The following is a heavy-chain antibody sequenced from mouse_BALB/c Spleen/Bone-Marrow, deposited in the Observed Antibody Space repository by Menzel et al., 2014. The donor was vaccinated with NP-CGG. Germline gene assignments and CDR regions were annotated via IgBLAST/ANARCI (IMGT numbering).Heavy chain of an antibody. J-gene: IGHJ4*01. V-gene: IGHV14-3*02. CDR1: GFNIKDTY. CDR2: IDPANGNT. D-gene: IGHD1-1*01. Sequence: EVMLVESGAELVKPGASVKLSCTASGFNIKDTYMHWVKQRPEQGLGWIGRIDPANGNTKYDPKFQGKATITADTSSNTAYLQLSSLTSEDTAVYYCARSRDYGSSYYAMDYWGQGTSVTVSS. CDR3: ARSRDYGSSYYAMDY.